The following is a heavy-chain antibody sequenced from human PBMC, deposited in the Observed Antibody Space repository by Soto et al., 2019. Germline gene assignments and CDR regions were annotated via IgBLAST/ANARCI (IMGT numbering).Heavy chain of an antibody. Sequence: ASXKVSCKASGYTFTSYGISWVRQAPGQGLEWMGWISAYNGNTNYAQKLQGRVTMTTDTSTSTAYMELRSLRSDDTAVYYCARDHKYYDSSGYLSGYYYYGMDVWGQGTTVTVSS. J-gene: IGHJ6*02. V-gene: IGHV1-18*01. CDR1: GYTFTSYG. CDR3: ARDHKYYDSSGYLSGYYYYGMDV. D-gene: IGHD3-22*01. CDR2: ISAYNGNT.